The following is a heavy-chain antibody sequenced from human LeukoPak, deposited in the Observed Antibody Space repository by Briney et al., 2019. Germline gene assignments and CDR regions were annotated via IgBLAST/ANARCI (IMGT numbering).Heavy chain of an antibody. CDR3: AKIIGVGTFDY. Sequence: PSETLSLTCTVSGGSISNYYWSWIRQPPGKGLEWIAYIYYSGNTNYNPSLKSRVTISVDTSKNQFSLKLSSVTAADTAVYYCAKIIGVGTFDYWGQGSLVTVSP. CDR1: GGSISNYY. D-gene: IGHD6-19*01. J-gene: IGHJ4*02. V-gene: IGHV4-59*01. CDR2: IYYSGNT.